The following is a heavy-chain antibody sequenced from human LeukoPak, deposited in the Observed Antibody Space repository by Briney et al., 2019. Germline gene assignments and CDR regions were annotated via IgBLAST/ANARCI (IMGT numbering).Heavy chain of an antibody. D-gene: IGHD5-18*01. CDR3: AKDYLFWDTAMAQDY. V-gene: IGHV3-74*01. J-gene: IGHJ4*02. CDR1: GFTFSSYW. Sequence: GGSLRLSCAASGFTFSSYWMHWVRQAPGKGLVWVSRINSDGSSTSYADSVKGRFTISRDNAKNTLYLQMNSLRAEDTAVYYCAKDYLFWDTAMAQDYWGQGTLVTVSS. CDR2: INSDGSST.